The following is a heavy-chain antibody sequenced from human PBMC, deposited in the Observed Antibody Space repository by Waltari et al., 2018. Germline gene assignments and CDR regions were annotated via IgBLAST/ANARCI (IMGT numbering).Heavy chain of an antibody. CDR3: ARFAAKKGVTDAFDI. CDR2: IYYSGST. CDR1: GGSISSSSYY. Sequence: QLQLQESGPGLVKPSETLSLTCTVSGGSISSSSYYWGWIRQPPGKGLEWIGSIYYSGSTYYNPSLKSRVTISVDTSKNQFSLKLSSVTAADTAVYYCARFAAKKGVTDAFDIWGQGTMVTVSS. V-gene: IGHV4-39*07. D-gene: IGHD3-16*01. J-gene: IGHJ3*02.